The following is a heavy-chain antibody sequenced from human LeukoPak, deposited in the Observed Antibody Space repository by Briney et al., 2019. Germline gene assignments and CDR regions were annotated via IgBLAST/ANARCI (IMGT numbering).Heavy chain of an antibody. J-gene: IGHJ4*02. V-gene: IGHV4-4*09. CDR3: ARLGQNYGDSEYYFDY. Sequence: PSETLSLTCTVSGGSISGHYWSWMRQPPGKGLEWIGYIYTSGSTNYNPSLKSRVTISVDTSKNQFSLKLSSVTAADTAVYYCARLGQNYGDSEYYFDYWGQGTLVTVSS. CDR2: IYTSGST. D-gene: IGHD4-17*01. CDR1: GGSISGHY.